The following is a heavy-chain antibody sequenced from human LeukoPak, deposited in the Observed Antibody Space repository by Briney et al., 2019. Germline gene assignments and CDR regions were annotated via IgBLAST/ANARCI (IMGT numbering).Heavy chain of an antibody. J-gene: IGHJ4*02. Sequence: SQTLSLTCTVSGGSISIANYFWGWIRQPPGKGLEWIGSTYYDGSTYYNPSLKSRVTISVDTSKNQFSLKLSSVTAADTAVYYCARLPPYSSSWYFDYWGQGTLVTVSS. CDR1: GGSISIANYF. V-gene: IGHV4-39*07. D-gene: IGHD6-13*01. CDR2: TYYDGST. CDR3: ARLPPYSSSWYFDY.